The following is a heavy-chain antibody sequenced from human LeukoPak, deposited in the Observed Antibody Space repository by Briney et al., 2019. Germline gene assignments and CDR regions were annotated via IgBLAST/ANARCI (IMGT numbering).Heavy chain of an antibody. J-gene: IGHJ4*01. V-gene: IGHV3-48*01. CDR2: ITGSSSSI. D-gene: IGHD6-13*01. CDR3: ATAGTPDY. CDR1: GFSFSRYN. Sequence: GGSLRLSCAASGFSFSRYNMNWVRQAPGKGLEWVAYITGSSSSIYYADSVKGRFTISRDNAKSSLYLQMNSLRAEDTAVYYCATAGTPDYWGQGTLVTVSS.